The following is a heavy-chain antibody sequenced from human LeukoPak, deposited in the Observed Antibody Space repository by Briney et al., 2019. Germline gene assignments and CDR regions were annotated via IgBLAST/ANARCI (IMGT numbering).Heavy chain of an antibody. J-gene: IGHJ6*02. V-gene: IGHV1-2*04. CDR3: ARARDDYYYYYGMDV. CDR1: GFSTYG. Sequence: ASVKVSCKASGFSTYGISWVRQAPGQGLEWMGWINPNSGDTNYAQKFQGWVTMTRDTSISAAYMELRRLRPDDTAVYYCARARDDYYYYYGMDVWGQGTTVTVSS. CDR2: INPNSGDT.